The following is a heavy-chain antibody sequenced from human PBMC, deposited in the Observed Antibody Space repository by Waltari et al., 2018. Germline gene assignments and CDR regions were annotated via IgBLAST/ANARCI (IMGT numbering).Heavy chain of an antibody. CDR2: IYHSGNT. D-gene: IGHD2-8*02. J-gene: IGHJ3*02. Sequence: QVQLQESGPGLVKPSETLSLTCTVSGYSISSGYYWGWIRQPPGKGLEWIGSIYHSGNTYYNPSLKSRVTISVDTSKNQFSLKLSSVTAADTAVYYCARDTELVVYAITAFDIWGQGTMVTVSS. V-gene: IGHV4-38-2*02. CDR3: ARDTELVVYAITAFDI. CDR1: GYSISSGYY.